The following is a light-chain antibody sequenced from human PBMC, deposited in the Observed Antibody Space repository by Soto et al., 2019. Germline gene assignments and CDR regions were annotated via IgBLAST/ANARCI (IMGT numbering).Light chain of an antibody. CDR3: SSHPIGSTRV. CDR1: SGDVGGYDY. Sequence: QSALTQPASVSGSPGQSIAISCTGTSGDVGGYDYVSWYQQHPDKAPKLMIYEVTKRPSWVSNRFSGSQSGNTASLTISGLQPEDQADYYCSSHPIGSTRVFGSATKLTVL. J-gene: IGLJ1*01. CDR2: EVT. V-gene: IGLV2-14*01.